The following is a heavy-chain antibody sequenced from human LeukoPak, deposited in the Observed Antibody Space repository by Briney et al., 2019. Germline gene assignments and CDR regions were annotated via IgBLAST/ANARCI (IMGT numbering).Heavy chain of an antibody. D-gene: IGHD5-24*01. CDR3: AGLRDGCNAFWDY. J-gene: IGHJ4*02. CDR1: GFTFSSYA. Sequence: GGSLRLSCAASGFTFSSYAMHWVRQAPGKGLEWVAVISYDGSNKYYADSVKGRFAISRDNSKNTLYLQMNSLRAEDTAVYYCAGLRDGCNAFWDYWGQGTLVTVSS. V-gene: IGHV3-30*09. CDR2: ISYDGSNK.